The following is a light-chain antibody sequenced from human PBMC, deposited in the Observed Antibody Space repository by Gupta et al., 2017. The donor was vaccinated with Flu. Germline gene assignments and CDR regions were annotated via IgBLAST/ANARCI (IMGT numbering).Light chain of an antibody. CDR2: SNN. CDR1: SSNIGSNT. CDR3: AAGDDSLNGHV. Sequence: QSVLTQPPSASGTPGQRVTISCSGSSSNIGSNTVNWYQQLPGTAPKLLIYSNNQRPSGVPGRFSGSKSGTSASLAISGLQAEDEADYYCAAGDDSLNGHVFGTGTKVTVL. V-gene: IGLV1-44*01. J-gene: IGLJ1*01.